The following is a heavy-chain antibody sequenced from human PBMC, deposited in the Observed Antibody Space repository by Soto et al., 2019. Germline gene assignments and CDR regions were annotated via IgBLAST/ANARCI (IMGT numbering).Heavy chain of an antibody. V-gene: IGHV3-48*02. Sequence: VGSLRLSCAASGFRFSDYSMIWVRQAPGKGLEWISYISTAGYTIFYADSVEGRFTISRDNVKNSLYLQMSSLRDEDTGVYYCARQLRDFDYWGQGTQVTVSS. CDR1: GFRFSDYS. CDR3: ARQLRDFDY. D-gene: IGHD3-10*01. J-gene: IGHJ4*02. CDR2: ISTAGYTI.